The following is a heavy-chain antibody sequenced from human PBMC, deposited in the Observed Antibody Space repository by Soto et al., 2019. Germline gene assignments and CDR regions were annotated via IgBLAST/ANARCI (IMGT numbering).Heavy chain of an antibody. J-gene: IGHJ4*02. CDR2: INPNSGGT. CDR1: GYTFTGYY. V-gene: IGHV1-2*02. CDR3: ARAAAAGTGVFDY. D-gene: IGHD6-13*01. Sequence: QVQLVQSGAGVKKPGASVKVSCKASGYTFTGYYMHWVRQAPGQGLEWMGWINPNSGGTNYAQKSQGRVTMTRDTSISTAYMELSRLRSDDTAVYYCARAAAAGTGVFDYWGQGTLVTVSS.